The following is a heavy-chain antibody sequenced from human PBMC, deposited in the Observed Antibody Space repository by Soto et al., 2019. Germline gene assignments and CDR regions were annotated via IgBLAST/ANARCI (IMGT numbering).Heavy chain of an antibody. D-gene: IGHD2-15*01. CDR2: IYHSGST. V-gene: IGHV4-4*02. J-gene: IGHJ4*02. Sequence: SETLSLTCAVSGGSISSSYWWSWVRQPPGKGLEWIGEIYHSGSTNYNTSLKSRVTISVDTSKNQFPLNLSSVTAADTAVYYCARRWGRSFDYWGQGTLVTVSS. CDR3: ARRWGRSFDY. CDR1: GGSISSSYW.